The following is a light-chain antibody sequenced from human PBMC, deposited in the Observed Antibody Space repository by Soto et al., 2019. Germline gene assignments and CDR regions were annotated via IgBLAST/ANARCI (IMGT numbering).Light chain of an antibody. CDR3: QQYEALVLS. CDR1: QDITDY. Sequence: DLPMTQSPSSLSASVGDRVTITCQASQDITDYLNWYQQKPGKAPRLLIYDASNLETGVPPRFSGSGSGTDFTFTISSLQPEDIATYYCQQYEALVLSFGGGTTVEIK. J-gene: IGKJ4*01. CDR2: DAS. V-gene: IGKV1-33*01.